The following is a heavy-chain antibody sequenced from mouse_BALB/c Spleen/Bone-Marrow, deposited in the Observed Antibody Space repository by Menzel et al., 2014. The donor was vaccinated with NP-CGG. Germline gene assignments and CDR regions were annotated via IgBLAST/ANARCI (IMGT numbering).Heavy chain of an antibody. CDR1: GFSLTSYG. CDR3: ASYWGDAMDY. V-gene: IGHV2-9*02. J-gene: IGHJ4*01. CDR2: IWAGGIT. D-gene: IGHD4-1*01. Sequence: VQLQQSGPGLVAPSQSLSTPCTVSGFSLTSYGVHWVRQPPGKGLEWLGVIWAGGITNFNSALMSRLSFSKDNSKSQVFLKMNSLQADDTAMYYCASYWGDAMDYWGQGTSVTVSS.